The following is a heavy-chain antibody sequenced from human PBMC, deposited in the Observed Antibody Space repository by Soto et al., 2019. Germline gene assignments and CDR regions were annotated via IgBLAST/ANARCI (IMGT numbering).Heavy chain of an antibody. J-gene: IGHJ6*02. D-gene: IGHD2-15*01. V-gene: IGHV3-30*18. CDR2: ISYDGSNK. Sequence: GGSLRLSCAASGFTFSSYGMHWVRQAPGKGLEWVAVISYDGSNKYYADSVKGRLTISRDNSKNTLYLQMNSLRAEDTAVYYCAKRDNHQSQYGMDVWGQGTTVTVSS. CDR3: AKRDNHQSQYGMDV. CDR1: GFTFSSYG.